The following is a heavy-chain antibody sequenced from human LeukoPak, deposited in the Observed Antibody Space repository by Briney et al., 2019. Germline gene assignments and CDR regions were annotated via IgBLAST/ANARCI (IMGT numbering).Heavy chain of an antibody. CDR1: GFTVSSNY. V-gene: IGHV3-66*01. D-gene: IGHD3-22*01. CDR3: ATPYDSSGYPDY. J-gene: IGHJ4*02. CDR2: IYSGGST. Sequence: GGSLRLSCAASGFTVSSNYMSWVRQAPGKGLEWASVIYSGGSTYYADSVKGRFTISRDNSKNTLYLQMNSLRAEDTAVYYCATPYDSSGYPDYWGQGTLVTVSS.